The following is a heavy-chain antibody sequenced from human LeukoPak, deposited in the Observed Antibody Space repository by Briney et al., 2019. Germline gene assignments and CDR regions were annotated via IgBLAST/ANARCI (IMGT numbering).Heavy chain of an antibody. J-gene: IGHJ4*01. CDR3: PRTLEYSYGFGAY. Sequence: SETLSLTCTVSGGSISSNNYYWGWIRQPPWKGLEWIGSIYYSGSTYYNPSLKSRVTISVDTSKNQFSLKLNSVTAADTAVYFCPRTLEYSYGFGAYWGQEPWSPSPQ. V-gene: IGHV4-39*01. D-gene: IGHD5-18*01. CDR1: GGSISSNNYY. CDR2: IYYSGST.